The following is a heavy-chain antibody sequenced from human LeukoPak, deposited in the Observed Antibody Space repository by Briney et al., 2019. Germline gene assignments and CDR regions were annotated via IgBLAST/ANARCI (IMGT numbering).Heavy chain of an antibody. V-gene: IGHV3-15*01. CDR3: TTDAIGTNSYGATDY. Sequence: KPGGSLRLSCAASGFTFSSYSVNWVRQAPGKGLEWVGRIKSKSDGGTTDYAAPVKGRFTISRDDSRNTLYLQMNSLKTEDTAVYYCTTDAIGTNSYGATDYWGQGTLVTVSS. CDR2: IKSKSDGGTT. D-gene: IGHD5-18*01. J-gene: IGHJ4*02. CDR1: GFTFSSYS.